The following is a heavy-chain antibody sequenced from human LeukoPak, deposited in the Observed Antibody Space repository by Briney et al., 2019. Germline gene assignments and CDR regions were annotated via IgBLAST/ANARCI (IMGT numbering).Heavy chain of an antibody. Sequence: GESLKISCRGSGYTFTNYWIAWVRQMPGKGLEWMGIIYPADSDTRYSPSFQGQVTISADKSISTAYLQWSSLKASDTAMYYCAIGRTYYYYYMDVWGKGTTVTVSS. CDR1: GYTFTNYW. V-gene: IGHV5-51*01. CDR3: AIGRTYYYYYMDV. CDR2: IYPADSDT. D-gene: IGHD1-7*01. J-gene: IGHJ6*03.